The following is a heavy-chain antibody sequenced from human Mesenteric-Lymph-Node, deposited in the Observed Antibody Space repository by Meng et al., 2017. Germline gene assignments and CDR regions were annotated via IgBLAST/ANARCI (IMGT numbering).Heavy chain of an antibody. Sequence: GESLKISCAASGFTFSSYSMNWVRQAPGKGLEWVSSISSSSSYIYYADSVKGRFTISRDNAKNSLYLQMNSLRAEDTAVYYCARGYSGYDWGYWGQGTLVTVSS. V-gene: IGHV3-21*01. CDR2: ISSSSSYI. CDR1: GFTFSSYS. CDR3: ARGYSGYDWGY. J-gene: IGHJ4*02. D-gene: IGHD5-12*01.